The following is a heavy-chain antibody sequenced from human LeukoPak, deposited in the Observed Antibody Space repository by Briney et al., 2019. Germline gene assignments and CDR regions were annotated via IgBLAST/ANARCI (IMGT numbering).Heavy chain of an antibody. CDR1: GFTFSNYW. D-gene: IGHD3-16*02. Sequence: GGSLRLSCAASGFTFSNYWMSWVRQAPGKGLEWVANIKQDGSEKYYVDSVKGRFTISRDNAKNSLYLQMNSLRAEDTALYYCAKDTSPASFLMDVWGQGTTVTVSS. V-gene: IGHV3-7*03. CDR2: IKQDGSEK. J-gene: IGHJ6*02. CDR3: AKDTSPASFLMDV.